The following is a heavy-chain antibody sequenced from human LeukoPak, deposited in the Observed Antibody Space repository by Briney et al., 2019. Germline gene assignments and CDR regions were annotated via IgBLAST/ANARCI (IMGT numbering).Heavy chain of an antibody. CDR3: ASSESRYSSGWDAFDI. V-gene: IGHV1-18*04. D-gene: IGHD6-19*01. CDR2: ISAYNGNT. J-gene: IGHJ3*02. Sequence: ASVKGSCKASGYTFTSYGISWVRQAPGQGLEWMGWISAYNGNTNYAQKLQGRVTMTTDTSTSTAYMELRSLRSDDTAVYYCASSESRYSSGWDAFDIWGQGAMVTVSS. CDR1: GYTFTSYG.